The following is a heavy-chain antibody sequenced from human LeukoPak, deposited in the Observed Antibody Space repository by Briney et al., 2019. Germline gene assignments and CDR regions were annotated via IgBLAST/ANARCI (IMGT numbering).Heavy chain of an antibody. CDR1: GFTLSSYG. J-gene: IGHJ6*03. V-gene: IGHV3-23*01. CDR3: AKEQYYSGIAARPSYMDV. D-gene: IGHD6-6*01. CDR2: MRGWGVST. Sequence: PGGPLRLPCAASGFTLSSYGMSCLRDAPGKGLEWLSAMRGWGVSTLYADSVKRRFTISRDNSKNTLYLKMNSLRAEDTAVYYCAKEQYYSGIAARPSYMDVWGKGTTVTVSS.